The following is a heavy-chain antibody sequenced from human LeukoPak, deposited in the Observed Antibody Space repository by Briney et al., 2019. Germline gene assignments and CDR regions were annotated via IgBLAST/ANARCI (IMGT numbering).Heavy chain of an antibody. CDR2: ISSGSDHI. CDR3: ARNDYASSSGYDF. Sequence: GGSLRLPCAASGFTFSTYSMNWVRQAPGKGLEWVSSISSGSDHIYYADSVKGRFTISRDNAKNSLYLQMDSLRAEDTAVFFCARNDYASSSGYDFWGQGTLVTVSS. CDR1: GFTFSTYS. V-gene: IGHV3-21*01. J-gene: IGHJ4*02. D-gene: IGHD6-6*01.